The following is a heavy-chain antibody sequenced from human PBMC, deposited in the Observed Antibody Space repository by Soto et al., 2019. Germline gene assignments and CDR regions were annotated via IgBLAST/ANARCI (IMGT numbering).Heavy chain of an antibody. J-gene: IGHJ4*02. Sequence: EVQLVESGGGLVKPGGSLRLSCAASGFTFSNAWMNWVRQAPGKGLEWVGRIKSKTDGGTTDYAAPVKGRFTISRDDSKNTLYLQMNSLKAENTAVYYCTTDGDYDFWSVHGYWGQGTLVTVSS. CDR3: TTDGDYDFWSVHGY. CDR1: GFTFSNAW. CDR2: IKSKTDGGTT. V-gene: IGHV3-15*07. D-gene: IGHD3-3*01.